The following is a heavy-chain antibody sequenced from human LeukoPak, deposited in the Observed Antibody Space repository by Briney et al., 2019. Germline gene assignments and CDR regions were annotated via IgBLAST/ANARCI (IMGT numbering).Heavy chain of an antibody. V-gene: IGHV4-34*01. J-gene: IGHJ6*02. CDR3: ARGSTDRTRIAARLYYYYGMDV. D-gene: IGHD6-6*01. CDR1: GGSFSGYY. Sequence: SETLSLTCAVYGGSFSGYYLSWIRQPPGKGLEWIGEINHSGSTNYNPSLKSRVTISVDTSKNQFSLKLSSVTAADTAVYYCARGSTDRTRIAARLYYYYGMDVWGQGTTVTVSS. CDR2: INHSGST.